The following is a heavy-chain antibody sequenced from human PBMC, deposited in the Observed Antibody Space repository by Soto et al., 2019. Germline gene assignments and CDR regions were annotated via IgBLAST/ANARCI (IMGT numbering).Heavy chain of an antibody. CDR1: GYTFTSYA. D-gene: IGHD2-2*01. CDR2: INAGNGNT. J-gene: IGHJ6*02. Sequence: ASLKVSCKASGYTFTSYAMHWVRQAPGQRLEWMGWINAGNGNTKYSQKFQGRVTITRDTSASTAYMELSSLRSEDTAVYYCAVVPAALSRAGYYGMDVWGQGTTVTVSS. CDR3: AVVPAALSRAGYYGMDV. V-gene: IGHV1-3*01.